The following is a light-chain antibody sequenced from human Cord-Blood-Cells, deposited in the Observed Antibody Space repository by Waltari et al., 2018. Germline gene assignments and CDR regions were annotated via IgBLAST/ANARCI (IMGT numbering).Light chain of an antibody. Sequence: QFVLTQPPYASGTPGQRVTISCSGSSSNIGSNTVNWYQQLPGTAPELLIYINNQPPSGVPDRFSGAKSWTSASLAIRGLQSEDEAEYYCAAWDDSLNVVVFGGGTKLTVL. CDR2: INN. V-gene: IGLV1-44*01. CDR1: SSNIGSNT. J-gene: IGLJ2*01. CDR3: AAWDDSLNVVV.